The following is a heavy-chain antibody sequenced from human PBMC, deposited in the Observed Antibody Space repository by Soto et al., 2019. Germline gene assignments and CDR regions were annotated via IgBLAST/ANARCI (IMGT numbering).Heavy chain of an antibody. CDR3: ARRGGSGWYDAFDI. CDR2: IKQDGSEK. CDR1: GFTFSSYW. J-gene: IGHJ3*02. V-gene: IGHV3-7*01. D-gene: IGHD6-19*01. Sequence: GSLRLSCAASGFTFSSYWMSWVRQAPGKGLEWVANIKQDGSEKYYVDSVKGRFTISRDNAKNSLYLQMNSLRAEDTAVYYCARRGGSGWYDAFDIWGQGTMVTVSS.